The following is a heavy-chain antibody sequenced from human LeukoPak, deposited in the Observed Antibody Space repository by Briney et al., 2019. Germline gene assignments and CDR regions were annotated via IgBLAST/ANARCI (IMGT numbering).Heavy chain of an antibody. CDR2: IRYDGSNK. J-gene: IGHJ4*02. CDR1: GFTFSSYG. D-gene: IGHD6-19*01. CDR3: ARDSLQGYSSAWHFDY. V-gene: IGHV3-30*02. Sequence: PGGSLRLSCAASGFTFSSYGMHWVRQAPGKGLEWVAFIRYDGSNKYYADSVKGRFTISRDNAKSSLYLQMNSLRAEDTAVYYCARDSLQGYSSAWHFDYWGQGTLVTVSS.